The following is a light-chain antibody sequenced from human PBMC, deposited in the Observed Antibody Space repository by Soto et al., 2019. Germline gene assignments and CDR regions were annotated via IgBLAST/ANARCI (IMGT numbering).Light chain of an antibody. J-gene: IGLJ2*01. CDR2: RAD. CDR1: SANIGSNY. Sequence: QSVLTQSPSASGTPGQRVTISCSGNSANIGSNYVYWYQQFPGTAPRLLIYRADQRPSGVPDRFSGSKSGTSASLAISGLRSEDEAAYYCAAWDDTVNGLVFGGGTKVTVL. CDR3: AAWDDTVNGLV. V-gene: IGLV1-47*01.